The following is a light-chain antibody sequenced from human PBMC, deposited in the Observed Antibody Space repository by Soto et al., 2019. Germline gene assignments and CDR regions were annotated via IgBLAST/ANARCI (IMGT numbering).Light chain of an antibody. CDR3: QQYGGSPYT. J-gene: IGKJ2*01. Sequence: EIVLTQSPGTLSLSPGERATLSCRTSKSVSSSHLSWYQQKPGQAPRLLIYGTSSRATGIPDRFSGSGSGTVFTLTISRLEPEYFAVYYCQQYGGSPYTFGQGTKLEIK. V-gene: IGKV3-20*01. CDR1: KSVSSSH. CDR2: GTS.